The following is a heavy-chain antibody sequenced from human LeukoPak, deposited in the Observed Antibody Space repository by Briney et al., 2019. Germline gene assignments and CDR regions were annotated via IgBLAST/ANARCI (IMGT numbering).Heavy chain of an antibody. V-gene: IGHV3-21*01. CDR2: ISTTSSYI. CDR1: GFTFSSYS. J-gene: IGHJ3*02. CDR3: ARDPVSGYSSSSYAFDI. Sequence: PGGSLRLSCAASGFTFSSYSMNWVRQAPGKGLEWVSSISTTSSYIYYADSLKGRFTISRDNAKNSLYLQMNSLRAEDTAVYYRARDPVSGYSSSSYAFDIWGQATMVTVSS. D-gene: IGHD6-6*01.